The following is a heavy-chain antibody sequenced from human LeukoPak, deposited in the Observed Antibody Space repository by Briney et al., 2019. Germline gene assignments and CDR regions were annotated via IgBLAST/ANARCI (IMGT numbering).Heavy chain of an antibody. CDR2: INSDGSST. V-gene: IGHV3-74*01. Sequence: GGSLRLSCAASGFTFSSYWMHWVRHAPGKGLVWVTRINSDGSSTSYADSVKGRFTISRDNAKNTLYLQMNSLRAEDTAVYYCARDGDTNYFDYWGQGTLVTVSS. J-gene: IGHJ4*02. CDR1: GFTFSSYW. CDR3: ARDGDTNYFDY. D-gene: IGHD5-18*01.